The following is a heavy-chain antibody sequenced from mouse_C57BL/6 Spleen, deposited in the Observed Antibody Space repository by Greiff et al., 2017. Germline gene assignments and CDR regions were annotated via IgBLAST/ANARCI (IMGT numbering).Heavy chain of an antibody. D-gene: IGHD4-1*01. Sequence: VQLKQSGPELVKPGASVKISCKASGYSFTGYYMNWVKQSPEKSLEWIGEINPSTGGTTYNQKFKAKATLTVDKSSSTAYMQLKSLTSEDSAVYYCARHWAMDYWGQGTSVTVSS. CDR2: INPSTGGT. V-gene: IGHV1-42*01. J-gene: IGHJ4*01. CDR3: ARHWAMDY. CDR1: GYSFTGYY.